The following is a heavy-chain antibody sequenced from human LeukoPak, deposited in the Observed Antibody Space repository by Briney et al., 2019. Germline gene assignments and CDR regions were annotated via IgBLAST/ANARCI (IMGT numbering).Heavy chain of an antibody. V-gene: IGHV1-69*04. CDR2: IIPILGIA. CDR3: VYYGSGSYLRVRY. Sequence: SVKVSCKASGGXFSSYAMSWVRQAPGQGLEWMGRIIPILGIANYAQKFQGRVTITADKSTSTAYMELSSLRSEDTAVYYCVYYGSGSYLRVRYWGQGTLVTVSS. D-gene: IGHD3-10*01. CDR1: GGXFSSYA. J-gene: IGHJ4*02.